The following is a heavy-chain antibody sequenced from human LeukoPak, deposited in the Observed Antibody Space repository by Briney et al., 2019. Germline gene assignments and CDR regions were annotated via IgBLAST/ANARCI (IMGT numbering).Heavy chain of an antibody. V-gene: IGHV3-7*01. Sequence: GGSLRLSCAASGFTFSRHWMTWVRQAPGKGLEWVANIKQDGNEKYYVDSVKGRFTISRDNAKNSLYLQMNSLRAEDTAVYYCARELLGHGYNSGDFDYWGQGTLVTVSS. CDR2: IKQDGNEK. D-gene: IGHD5-24*01. J-gene: IGHJ4*02. CDR3: ARELLGHGYNSGDFDY. CDR1: GFTFSRHW.